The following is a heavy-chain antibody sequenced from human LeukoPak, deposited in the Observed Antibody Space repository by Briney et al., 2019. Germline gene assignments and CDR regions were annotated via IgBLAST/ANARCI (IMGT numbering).Heavy chain of an antibody. Sequence: PGGSLRLSCAASGFIFSSYAMRWVRQAPGKGLEWVSTISGSGGSTYYADSVKGRFTISRENSKKTVYLQRNSLRDEDTPVHNFSXXXXCINDVCHGDFDYWGQGTLVTVSS. V-gene: IGHV3-23*01. D-gene: IGHD2-8*01. CDR3: SXXXXCINDVCHGDFDY. CDR1: GFIFSSYA. J-gene: IGHJ4*02. CDR2: ISGSGGST.